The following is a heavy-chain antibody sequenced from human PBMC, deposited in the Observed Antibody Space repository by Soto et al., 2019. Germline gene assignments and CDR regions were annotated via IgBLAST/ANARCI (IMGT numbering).Heavy chain of an antibody. CDR2: IIPIFGTA. CDR3: ARGLNGDYFYYFDY. CDR1: GGTFSSYA. D-gene: IGHD4-17*01. Sequence: QVQLVQSGAEVKKPGSSVKVSCKASGGTFSSYAISWVRQAPGQGLEWMGGIIPIFGTANYAQKFQGRVTLTADESTSTAYMELSSLRSEDTAVYYCARGLNGDYFYYFDYWGQGTLVTVSS. V-gene: IGHV1-69*01. J-gene: IGHJ4*02.